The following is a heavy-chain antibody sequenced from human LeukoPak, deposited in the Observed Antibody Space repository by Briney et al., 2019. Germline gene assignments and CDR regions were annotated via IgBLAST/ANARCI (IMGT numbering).Heavy chain of an antibody. CDR3: ARGRSPILEWSNPNHYYYYMDV. D-gene: IGHD3-3*01. V-gene: IGHV3-74*01. J-gene: IGHJ6*03. CDR1: GFTFSSYW. CDR2: INSDGSST. Sequence: PGGSLRLSCAASGFTFSSYWMHWVRQAPGKGLVWVSRINSDGSSTSYADSVKGRFTISRDNAKNTLYLQMNSLRAEDTAVYYCARGRSPILEWSNPNHYYYYMDVWGKGTTVTVSS.